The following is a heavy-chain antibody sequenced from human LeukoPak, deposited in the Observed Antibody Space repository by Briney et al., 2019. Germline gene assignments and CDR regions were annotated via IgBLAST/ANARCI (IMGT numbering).Heavy chain of an antibody. CDR1: GFTFSSYE. CDR2: IGSSGTNI. CDR3: AELGITMIGGV. D-gene: IGHD3-10*02. V-gene: IGHV3-48*03. J-gene: IGHJ6*04. Sequence: QPGGSLRLSCAASGFTFSSYEMNWVRQAPGKGLEWVSYIGSSGTNIYYADSVKGRFTISRDNAKNSLYLQMNSLRAEDTAVYYCAELGITMIGGVWGKGTTVTISS.